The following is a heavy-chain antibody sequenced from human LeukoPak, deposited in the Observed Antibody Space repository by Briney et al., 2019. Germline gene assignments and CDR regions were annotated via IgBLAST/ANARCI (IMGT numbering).Heavy chain of an antibody. D-gene: IGHD2-15*01. V-gene: IGHV3-30*19. CDR1: GFTFSSYG. J-gene: IGHJ4*02. Sequence: GRSLRHSCAASGFTFSSYGMHWVRQAPGKGLEWVAVIWYDGSNKYYADSVKGRFTISRDNSKNTLYLQMNSLRAEDTAVYYCARQEVVAATYDYWGQGTLVTVSS. CDR2: IWYDGSNK. CDR3: ARQEVVAATYDY.